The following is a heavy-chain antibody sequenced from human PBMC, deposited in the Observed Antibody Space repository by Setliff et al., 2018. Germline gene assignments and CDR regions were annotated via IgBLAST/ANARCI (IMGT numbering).Heavy chain of an antibody. CDR3: ARSPSSGAYWNPRPFYSDY. V-gene: IGHV4-61*09. D-gene: IGHD1-26*01. Sequence: SETLSLTCSVSGASITSGGFYWTWIRQPAGKGLEWIGHISPSGSTTYNPSVKSRVTISLDTSKNHFSLKLDYVTAADTALYYCARSPSSGAYWNPRPFYSDYWARGTLVTVSS. CDR1: GASITSGGFY. CDR2: ISPSGST. J-gene: IGHJ4*02.